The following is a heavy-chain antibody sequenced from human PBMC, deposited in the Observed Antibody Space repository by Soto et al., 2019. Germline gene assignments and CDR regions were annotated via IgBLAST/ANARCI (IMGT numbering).Heavy chain of an antibody. CDR2: VSPPFRTS. V-gene: IGHV1-69*01. CDR3: ARVLYYGSGCYSPYGMDV. Sequence: QVQLVQSGAEVKKPGSSVKVSCKTSGVSFNNNGIGWVRQAPGHGLEWMGGVSPPFRTSNYARKFQGRIPITADASTGTVNMELSSLTSEDTAQYYCARVLYYGSGCYSPYGMDVWGQGTTVTVSS. D-gene: IGHD3-10*01. CDR1: GVSFNNNG. J-gene: IGHJ6*02.